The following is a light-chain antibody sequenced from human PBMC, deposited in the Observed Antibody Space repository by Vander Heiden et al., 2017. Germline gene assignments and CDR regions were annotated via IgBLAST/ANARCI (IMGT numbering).Light chain of an antibody. CDR1: SGINVGTYR. Sequence: QAVLTQPSSLSASPGASARLTCTLRSGINVGTYRIYCYQQKPGSPPQYLLRYKSDSDKQQGSGVPSRFSGSKDASANAGILLISGLQSEDEADYYCMIWHSSAVVFGGGTKLTVL. CDR2: YKSDSDK. CDR3: MIWHSSAVV. V-gene: IGLV5-45*03. J-gene: IGLJ2*01.